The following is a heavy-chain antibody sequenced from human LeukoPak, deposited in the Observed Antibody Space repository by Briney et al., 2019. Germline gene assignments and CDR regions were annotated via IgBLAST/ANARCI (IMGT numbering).Heavy chain of an antibody. CDR3: ARDGWELSYYYYYMDV. CDR2: INPNSGGT. V-gene: IGHV1-2*02. D-gene: IGHD1-26*01. Sequence: ASVKVSCKASGYTFTGYYMHWVRQAPGQGLEWMGWINPNSGGTNYAQKFQGRVTMTRDTSISTAYMELSRLRSDDTAVYYCARDGWELSYYYYYMDVWGKGTTVTISS. CDR1: GYTFTGYY. J-gene: IGHJ6*03.